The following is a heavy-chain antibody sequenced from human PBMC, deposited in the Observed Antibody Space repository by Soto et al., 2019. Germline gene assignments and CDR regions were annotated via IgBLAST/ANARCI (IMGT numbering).Heavy chain of an antibody. D-gene: IGHD6-13*01. CDR2: ISYDGSNK. CDR1: GFTFSSYA. CDR3: ARCQQQLVTIYYYYGMDV. J-gene: IGHJ6*02. V-gene: IGHV3-30-3*01. Sequence: GGSLRLACAASGFTFSSYAMHWVRQAPAKGLEWVAVISYDGSNKYYADSVKGRFTISRDNSKNTLYLQMNSLRAEDTAVYYCARCQQQLVTIYYYYGMDVWGQGTTVTVSS.